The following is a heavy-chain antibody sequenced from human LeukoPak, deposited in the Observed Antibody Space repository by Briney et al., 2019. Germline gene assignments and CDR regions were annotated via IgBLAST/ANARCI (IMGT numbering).Heavy chain of an antibody. CDR3: MTAAGYNFGQY. CDR2: LYIGGNT. D-gene: IGHD5-18*01. J-gene: IGHJ4*02. CDR1: GFTSSTCA. V-gene: IGHV3-23*05. Sequence: QPGGSLRLSCAASGFTSSTCAMSWVRQAPGKGLEWVSALYIGGNTYYADSVRGRFTISRDNSKNTLYLQMNSLRAEDTAIYYCMTAAGYNFGQYWGQGTLVTVSS.